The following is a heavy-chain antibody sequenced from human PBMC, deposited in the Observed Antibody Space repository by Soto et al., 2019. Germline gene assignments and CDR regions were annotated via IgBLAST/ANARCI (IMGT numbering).Heavy chain of an antibody. D-gene: IGHD2-2*01. CDR1: GYXFTTHL. J-gene: IGHJ6*04. Sequence: XLKISGQCSGYXFTTHLITWVRHTPGKGLECTGGIGPSNSYINYSPSFQGQVTISVDRSISTAYLQWSRLEASDNDIYYRGRRPSGPKEEHNAYHLYGLYVWGKGTKGTVSS. CDR2: IGPSNSYI. CDR3: GRRPSGPKEEHNAYHLYGLYV. V-gene: IGHV5-10-1*01.